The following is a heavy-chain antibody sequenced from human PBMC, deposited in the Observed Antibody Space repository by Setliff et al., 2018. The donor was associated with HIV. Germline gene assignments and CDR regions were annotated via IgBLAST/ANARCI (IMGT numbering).Heavy chain of an antibody. Sequence: SVKVSCKASGFTFNHYALSWVRQAPGQRPEWMGGTIPMSDIPNYAQNFQGRVTITADHSTTTTYMELSSLSSEDTAIYYCARDLFTSGYSSAAYWGQGSLVTVSS. CDR1: GFTFNHYA. CDR2: TIPMSDIP. V-gene: IGHV1-69*10. J-gene: IGHJ1*01. CDR3: ARDLFTSGYSSAAY. D-gene: IGHD3-22*01.